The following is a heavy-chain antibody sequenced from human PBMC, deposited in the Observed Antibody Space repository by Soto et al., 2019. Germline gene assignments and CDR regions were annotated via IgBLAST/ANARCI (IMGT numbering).Heavy chain of an antibody. CDR3: ARRRGLAARPQHLDH. CDR1: GFLFSGYA. V-gene: IGHV3-30*04. CDR2: ISYDGKEK. Sequence: QVQLVESGGGVVQPGGSLRLSCATSGFLFSGYAMHWVRQTPGKGLEWVAVISYDGKEKYYADSAEGRFTISRESSGVTLYLQMSSMRVEDTAVYYCARRRGLAARPQHLDHWGQGTPVTVSS. D-gene: IGHD6-6*01. J-gene: IGHJ4*02.